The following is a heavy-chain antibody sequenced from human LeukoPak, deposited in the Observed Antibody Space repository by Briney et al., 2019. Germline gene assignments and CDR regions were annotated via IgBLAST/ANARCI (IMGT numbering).Heavy chain of an antibody. CDR3: ARDFEDYFDY. D-gene: IGHD3-9*01. J-gene: IGHJ4*02. CDR1: GYSISSGYY. Sequence: SETLSLTCTVSGYSISSGYYWGWIRQPQGKGLEWIGSIYHSGSTYYNPSLKSRVTISVDTSKNQFSLKLSSVTAADTAVYYCARDFEDYFDYWGQGTLVTVSS. V-gene: IGHV4-38-2*02. CDR2: IYHSGST.